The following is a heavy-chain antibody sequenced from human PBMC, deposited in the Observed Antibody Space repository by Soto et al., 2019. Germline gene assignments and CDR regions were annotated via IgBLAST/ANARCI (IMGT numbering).Heavy chain of an antibody. V-gene: IGHV4-39*01. CDR3: ARHGALGEQQPNWFDP. CDR2: IYYSGST. D-gene: IGHD6-13*01. CDR1: GGSISSSSYY. J-gene: IGHJ5*02. Sequence: PSETLSLTCTVSGGSISSSSYYWGWIRQPPGKGLEWIGSIYYSGSTYYNPSLKSRVTISVDTSKNQFSLKLSSVTAADTAVYYCARHGALGEQQPNWFDPWGQGTQVTVSS.